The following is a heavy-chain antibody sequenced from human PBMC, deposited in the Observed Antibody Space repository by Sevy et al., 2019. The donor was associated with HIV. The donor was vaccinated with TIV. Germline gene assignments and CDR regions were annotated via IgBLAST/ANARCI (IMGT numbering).Heavy chain of an antibody. D-gene: IGHD2-2*01. J-gene: IGHJ6*02. CDR3: ARDCNSASCIWGLDV. V-gene: IGHV3-7*03. CDR1: GFTFSNYW. Sequence: GGSLRLSCAASGFTFSNYWMTWVRQAPGKGLEWVANIKRDGSEKYYVASVKGRFTISRDNAKNSLYMQMNSLRAEDTAVYYCARDCNSASCIWGLDVWGQGTTVTVSS. CDR2: IKRDGSEK.